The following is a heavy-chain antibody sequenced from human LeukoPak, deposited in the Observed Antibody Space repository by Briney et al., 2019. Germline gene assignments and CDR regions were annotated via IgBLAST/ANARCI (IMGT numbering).Heavy chain of an antibody. CDR2: VNWNGGGT. CDR1: GFTFDNYG. CDR3: ARASLYDNSAYYLDY. J-gene: IGHJ4*02. D-gene: IGHD3-22*01. V-gene: IGHV3-20*04. Sequence: GGSLSLSCAASGFTFDNYGMTWVRQVPGKGLEWVSGVNWNGGGTGYADSVKGRFTISRDNAKNSLYLQMNSLRAEDTALYYCARASLYDNSAYYLDYWGQGTLVTVSS.